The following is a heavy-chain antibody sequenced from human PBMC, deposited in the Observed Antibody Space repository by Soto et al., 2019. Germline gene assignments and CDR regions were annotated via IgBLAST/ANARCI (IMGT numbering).Heavy chain of an antibody. V-gene: IGHV1-69*12. Sequence: QVQLVQSGAEVKKPGSSVKVSCKASGGTFSSYAISWVRQAPGQGLEWMGGIIPIFGTANYAQKFQGRVTITADESTSTAYMELGSLRPEDTAVYYCARVPEDYGAYGGTGGLYYGMDVWGQGTTVTVSS. CDR3: ARVPEDYGAYGGTGGLYYGMDV. CDR2: IIPIFGTA. CDR1: GGTFSSYA. J-gene: IGHJ6*02. D-gene: IGHD4-17*01.